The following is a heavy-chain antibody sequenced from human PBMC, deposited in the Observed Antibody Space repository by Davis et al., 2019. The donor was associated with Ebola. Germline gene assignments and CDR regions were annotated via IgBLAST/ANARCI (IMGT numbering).Heavy chain of an antibody. CDR1: GFTFDDYA. D-gene: IGHD6-13*01. Sequence: SLKISCAASGFTFDDYAMHWVRQAPGKGLEWVSGISWNRGSIGYADSVKGRFTISRDNAKNSLYLQMNSLRAEDTAVYYCAKMKRSSWYIAGYYYYGMDVWGQGTMVTVSS. CDR3: AKMKRSSWYIAGYYYYGMDV. CDR2: ISWNRGSI. V-gene: IGHV3-9*01. J-gene: IGHJ6*02.